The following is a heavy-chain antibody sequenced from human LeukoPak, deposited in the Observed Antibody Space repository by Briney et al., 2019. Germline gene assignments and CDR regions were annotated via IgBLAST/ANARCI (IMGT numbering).Heavy chain of an antibody. D-gene: IGHD3-10*01. CDR3: ARAPPQSLWFGECID. V-gene: IGHV3-30-3*01. CDR1: GFTFSSYA. J-gene: IGHJ4*02. CDR2: ISYDGSNK. Sequence: GGSLRLSCAASGFTFSSYAMHWVRQAPGKGLEWVAVISYDGSNKYYADSVKGRFTISRDNSKNTLYLQMNSLRAEDTAAYYCARAPPQSLWFGECIDWGQGTLVTVSS.